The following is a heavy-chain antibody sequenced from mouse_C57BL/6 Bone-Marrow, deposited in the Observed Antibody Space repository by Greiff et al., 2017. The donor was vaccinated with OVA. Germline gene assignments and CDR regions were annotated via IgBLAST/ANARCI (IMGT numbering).Heavy chain of an antibody. CDR3: TTRWLLRDYFDY. CDR2: IDPENGDT. V-gene: IGHV14-4*01. D-gene: IGHD2-3*01. Sequence: VQLKQSGAELVRPGASVKLSCTASGFNIKDDYMHWVKQRPEQGLEWIGWIDPENGDTEYASKFQGKATITADTSSNTAYLQLSSLTSEDTAVYYCTTRWLLRDYFDYWGQGTTLTVSS. CDR1: GFNIKDDY. J-gene: IGHJ2*01.